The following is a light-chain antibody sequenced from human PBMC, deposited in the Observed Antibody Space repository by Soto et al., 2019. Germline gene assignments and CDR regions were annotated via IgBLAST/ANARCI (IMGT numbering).Light chain of an antibody. Sequence: IQLTQSPSSLSASVGDIVTITFRASQGISSYLAWYQQKPGKAPKLLIYAASTLQSGVPSRFSGSGSGTDFTLSISNLQPEDFATYYCQQSYNTPRTFGQGTKVDIK. CDR3: QQSYNTPRT. CDR1: QGISSY. J-gene: IGKJ1*01. V-gene: IGKV1-39*01. CDR2: AAS.